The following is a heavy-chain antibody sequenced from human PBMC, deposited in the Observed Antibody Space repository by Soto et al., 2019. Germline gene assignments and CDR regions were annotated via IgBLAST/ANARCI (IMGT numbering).Heavy chain of an antibody. CDR3: ARHIHNQGFEYYFDS. V-gene: IGHV4-39*01. Sequence: QLQLQESGPGLVKPSETLSLTCNASGGSITSSGSAWGWIRQSPGKGLEWIGTIDYSGNIYYIPSLKSRITISVDTSKNQISLTLSSVPAADTAVYYCARHIHNQGFEYYFDSWGQGTLVTVSS. J-gene: IGHJ4*02. D-gene: IGHD1-1*01. CDR2: IDYSGNI. CDR1: GGSITSSGSA.